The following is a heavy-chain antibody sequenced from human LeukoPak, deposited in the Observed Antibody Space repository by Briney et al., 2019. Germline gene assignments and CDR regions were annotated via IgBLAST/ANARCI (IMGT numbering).Heavy chain of an antibody. D-gene: IGHD2-8*01. CDR3: ARDYQWGPDY. CDR1: GFTFSSFS. J-gene: IGHJ4*02. CDR2: ISGSTTTI. Sequence: GGSLSLSCTASGFTFSSFSMNWVRQAPGKGLEWVSYISGSTTTIFYADSVQGRFTISRDNAKNSLYLQMNSLGDEDTAVYYCARDYQWGPDYSGQGTLVTVSS. V-gene: IGHV3-48*02.